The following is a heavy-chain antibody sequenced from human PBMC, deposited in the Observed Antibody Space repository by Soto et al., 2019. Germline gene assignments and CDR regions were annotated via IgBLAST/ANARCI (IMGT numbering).Heavy chain of an antibody. V-gene: IGHV3-7*05. CDR2: IKQDGSEK. Sequence: VQLVESGGGLVQPGESLRLSCVASGFALSNYWINWVRQAPGKGLEWVANIKQDGSEKNYVDSVKGRFTISRDNARKSLYLQMNRLRAEDTAAYYCATETSTWGCWGQGTLVTVSS. CDR3: ATETSTWGC. CDR1: GFALSNYW. J-gene: IGHJ4*02. D-gene: IGHD7-27*01.